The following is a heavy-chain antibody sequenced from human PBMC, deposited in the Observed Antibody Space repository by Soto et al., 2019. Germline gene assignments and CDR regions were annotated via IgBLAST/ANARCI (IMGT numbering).Heavy chain of an antibody. Sequence: TLSLTCTVSGGSISSGDYYWSWIRQPPGKGLEWIGSIYYSGSTYYNPSLKSRVTISVDTSKNQFSLKLNSVTAADTAVYYCASRHSSPYFDYWGQGTLVTVSS. CDR2: IYYSGST. V-gene: IGHV4-30-4*01. J-gene: IGHJ4*02. CDR1: GGSISSGDYY. D-gene: IGHD6-13*01. CDR3: ASRHSSPYFDY.